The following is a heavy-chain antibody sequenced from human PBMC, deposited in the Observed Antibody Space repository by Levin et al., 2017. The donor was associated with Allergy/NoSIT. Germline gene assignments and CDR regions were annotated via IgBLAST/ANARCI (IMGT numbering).Heavy chain of an antibody. J-gene: IGHJ4*02. D-gene: IGHD4-17*01. CDR2: ISSSSSYI. CDR1: GFTFNSHG. CDR3: ARDLGYGDNFDY. V-gene: IGHV3-21*01. Sequence: GESLKISCAASGFTFNSHGMQWVRQAPGKGLEWVSSISSSSSYIYYADSVKGRFTISRDNAKNSLYLQMNSLRAEDTAVYYCARDLGYGDNFDYWGQGTLVTVSS.